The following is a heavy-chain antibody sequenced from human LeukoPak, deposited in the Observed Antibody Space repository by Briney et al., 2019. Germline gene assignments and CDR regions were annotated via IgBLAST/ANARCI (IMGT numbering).Heavy chain of an antibody. CDR3: TRDTVGYDFWSGYSDC. V-gene: IGHV3-73*01. D-gene: IGHD3-3*01. Sequence: GGSLKLSCAASGFTFSGSAMHWVRQASGKGLEWVGRIRSKANSYATAYAASVKGRFTISRDDSKNTAYLQMNSLKTEDTAVYYCTRDTVGYDFWSGYSDCWGQGTLVTVSS. CDR2: IRSKANSYAT. CDR1: GFTFSGSA. J-gene: IGHJ4*02.